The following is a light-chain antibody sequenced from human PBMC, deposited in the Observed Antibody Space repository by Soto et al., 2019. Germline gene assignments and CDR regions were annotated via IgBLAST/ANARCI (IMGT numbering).Light chain of an antibody. V-gene: IGLV2-14*01. CDR1: SSDVGDYNY. CDR3: SSYTSSTTVV. J-gene: IGLJ2*01. CDR2: DVS. Sequence: QSALTQPASVSGSPVQSITISCTGTSSDVGDYNYVSWYQQHPGKAPKLMIYDVSNRPSGVSNRFSGSKSGNTASLTISGLQAEDESDYYCSSYTSSTTVVFGGGTKLTVL.